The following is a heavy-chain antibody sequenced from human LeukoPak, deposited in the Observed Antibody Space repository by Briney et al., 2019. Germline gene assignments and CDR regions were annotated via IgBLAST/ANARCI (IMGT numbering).Heavy chain of an antibody. J-gene: IGHJ3*02. CDR1: GFTFSSYG. D-gene: IGHD6-13*01. CDR3: AKATGGYSFDAFDI. V-gene: IGHV3-33*06. CDR2: IWYDGSNK. Sequence: PGRSLRLSCAASGFTFSSYGMHWVRQAPGKGLEWVAVIWYDGSNKYYADSVKGRFTISRDNSKNTLYLQMNSLRAEDTAVYYCAKATGGYSFDAFDIWGQGTMVTVSS.